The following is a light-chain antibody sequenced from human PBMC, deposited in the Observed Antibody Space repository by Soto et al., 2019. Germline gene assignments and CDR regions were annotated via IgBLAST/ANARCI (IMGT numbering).Light chain of an antibody. Sequence: DIQMTQSPSSLSASVGDSVTISCRGSQGISSWLAWYQQKPGKAPRLLIYKASSLASGVPSRFSGSGSGTEFTLTISSLQPDDFATYYCQQYRTFGQGTKVDIK. CDR1: QGISSW. CDR3: QQYRT. CDR2: KAS. V-gene: IGKV1-5*03. J-gene: IGKJ1*01.